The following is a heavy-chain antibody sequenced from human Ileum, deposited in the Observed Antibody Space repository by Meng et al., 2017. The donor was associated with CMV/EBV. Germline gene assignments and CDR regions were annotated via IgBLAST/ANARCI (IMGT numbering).Heavy chain of an antibody. D-gene: IGHD6-19*01. J-gene: IGHJ4*02. CDR1: CGSISSYY. CDR3: ARGAVAGLSFDY. Sequence: SETLSLTCTVSCGSISSYYWSWIRQPQGKGLEWIGYIYYSGSTNYNPSLKSRVTRSVDTSKNQFSLKLSSVTAADTAVYYCARGAVAGLSFDYWGQGTLVTVSS. CDR2: IYYSGST. V-gene: IGHV4-59*01.